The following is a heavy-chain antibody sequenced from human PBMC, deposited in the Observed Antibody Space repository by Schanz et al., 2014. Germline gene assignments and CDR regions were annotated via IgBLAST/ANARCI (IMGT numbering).Heavy chain of an antibody. J-gene: IGHJ6*02. CDR2: IYSGGNT. CDR3: AKIRYDSSGYYLPYYGMDV. D-gene: IGHD3-22*01. V-gene: IGHV3-53*01. CDR1: GFIVSSNY. Sequence: EVQLVESGGGLIQPGGSLRLSCAASGFIVSSNYITWVRQAPGKGLEWVSVIYSGGNTYYADSVKGRFTISRDNSKNTLYLQMNSLRAEDTAVYYCAKIRYDSSGYYLPYYGMDVWGQGTTVIVSS.